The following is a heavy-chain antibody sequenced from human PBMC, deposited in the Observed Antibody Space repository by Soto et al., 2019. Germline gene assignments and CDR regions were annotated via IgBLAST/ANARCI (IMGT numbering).Heavy chain of an antibody. V-gene: IGHV4-39*01. D-gene: IGHD3-22*01. CDR3: ARRDKRSSGYQRYFDY. J-gene: IGHJ4*02. CDR2: IYYSGST. CDR1: CGSISSSSYY. Sequence: SETLSLTCTVSCGSISSSSYYWGWIRQPPGKGLEWIGSIYYSGSTYYNPSLKSRVTISVDTSKNQFSLKLSSVTAADTAVYYCARRDKRSSGYQRYFDYWGQGTLVTVSS.